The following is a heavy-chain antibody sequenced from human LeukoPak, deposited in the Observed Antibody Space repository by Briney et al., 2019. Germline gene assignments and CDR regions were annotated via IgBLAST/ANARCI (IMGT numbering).Heavy chain of an antibody. J-gene: IGHJ4*02. V-gene: IGHV3-11*06. Sequence: GGSLRLSCAASGFTFSDYYMYWIRQAPGKGLEWLAYISEGGTKTHYADSVKGRFTIPRDNSKNTLYLQMNSLRAEDTAVYYCARDGPYCSSTSCYLDYWGQGTLVTVSS. CDR2: ISEGGTKT. D-gene: IGHD2-2*01. CDR1: GFTFSDYY. CDR3: ARDGPYCSSTSCYLDY.